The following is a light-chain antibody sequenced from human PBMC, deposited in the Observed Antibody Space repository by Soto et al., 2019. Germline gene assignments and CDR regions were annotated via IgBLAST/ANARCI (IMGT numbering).Light chain of an antibody. V-gene: IGKV3-20*01. CDR1: QSVSSSY. CDR3: QQYGNSPLT. CDR2: GAS. J-gene: IGKJ4*01. Sequence: EIVLTQSPGTLSLSPGERATLSCRASQSVSSSYLAWYQQKPGQAPRLLIYGASSRATGIPDRFSGSGSGTDFTLTISRLEPEDFAVYYRQQYGNSPLTFGGGTKVDIK.